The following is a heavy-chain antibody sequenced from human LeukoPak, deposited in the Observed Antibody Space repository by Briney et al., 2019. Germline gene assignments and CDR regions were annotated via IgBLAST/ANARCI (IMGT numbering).Heavy chain of an antibody. D-gene: IGHD3-3*01. Sequence: SETLSLTCTVSGGSISSYYWSWIRQPPGKGLEWIGYIYYSGSTNYNPSLKSRVTISVDTSKNQFSLKLSSVTAADTAVYYCARSPDYDFWTTYYFDYWGQGTLATVSS. J-gene: IGHJ4*02. CDR2: IYYSGST. CDR1: GGSISSYY. V-gene: IGHV4-59*01. CDR3: ARSPDYDFWTTYYFDY.